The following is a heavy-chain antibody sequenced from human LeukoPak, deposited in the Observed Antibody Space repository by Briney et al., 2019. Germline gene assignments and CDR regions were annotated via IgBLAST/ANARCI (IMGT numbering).Heavy chain of an antibody. D-gene: IGHD3-10*01. CDR2: ITAGNGNT. CDR3: ASLLGVRGIIRYYFDY. J-gene: IGHJ4*02. CDR1: AYTFTNYA. V-gene: IGHV1-3*01. Sequence: ASVKVSCKTSAYTFTNYALHWVRQAPGQRPEWMGWITAGNGNTKYSQNFQGRVTITRDTSASIAYIELSSLKSEDTAIYYCASLLGVRGIIRYYFDYWGQGTLVTVSS.